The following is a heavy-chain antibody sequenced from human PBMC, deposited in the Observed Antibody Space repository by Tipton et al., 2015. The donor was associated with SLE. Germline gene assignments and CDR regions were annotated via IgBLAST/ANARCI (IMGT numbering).Heavy chain of an antibody. CDR2: ISNGGYI. Sequence: TLSLTCSVSGASIDRFYWNWIRQTPGKGLEWIGYISNGGYINYKPSLKSRLTISRDTSKNQFSLKMTSVTAADTAVYYCSRRAIVLQPDYIDVWGRGTTVTVSS. CDR3: SRRAIVLQPDYIDV. V-gene: IGHV4-4*09. CDR1: GASIDRFY. D-gene: IGHD3-10*01. J-gene: IGHJ6*03.